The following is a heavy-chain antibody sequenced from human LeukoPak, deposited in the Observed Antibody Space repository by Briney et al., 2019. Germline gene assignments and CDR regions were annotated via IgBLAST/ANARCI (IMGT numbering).Heavy chain of an antibody. CDR1: GGSLSSYY. CDR2: IYYCGST. Sequence: PSETLSLTCTVSGGSLSSYYWSWIRQPPGKGLEWIGYIYYCGSTNYNPSLKSRVTISVDTSKNQFSLKLSSVTAADTAVYYCARYLASSSWYRDRYYYYGMDVWGQGTTVTVSS. CDR3: ARYLASSSWYRDRYYYYGMDV. J-gene: IGHJ6*02. V-gene: IGHV4-59*01. D-gene: IGHD6-13*01.